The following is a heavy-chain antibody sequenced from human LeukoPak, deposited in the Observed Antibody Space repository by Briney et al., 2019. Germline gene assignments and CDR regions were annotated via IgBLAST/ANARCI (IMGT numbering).Heavy chain of an antibody. V-gene: IGHV3-9*01. CDR1: GFNFVDYA. D-gene: IGHD3-3*01. Sequence: GGSLRISCAASGFNFVDYAMHWVRQPPGKGLEWVSGITWNSGSIGYADSVRDRFTISRDDAKNFLYLQMNSLRAEDTALYYCAKDRSDFWSGASMDVWGKGTTVTVSS. CDR2: ITWNSGSI. CDR3: AKDRSDFWSGASMDV. J-gene: IGHJ6*03.